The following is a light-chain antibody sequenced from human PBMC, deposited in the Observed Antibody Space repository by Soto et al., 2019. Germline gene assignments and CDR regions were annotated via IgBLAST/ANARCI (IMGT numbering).Light chain of an antibody. CDR1: SSDVGGYNY. J-gene: IGLJ2*01. Sequence: QSVLTQPRSVSGSPGQSVTISCTGTSSDVGGYNYVSWYQQHPGKAPKLMIYDVSKRPSGVPDRFSGSKSGNTASLTISGLQAEDEADYYCCSYAGNNRLIFGGGTKLTVL. CDR3: CSYAGNNRLI. CDR2: DVS. V-gene: IGLV2-11*01.